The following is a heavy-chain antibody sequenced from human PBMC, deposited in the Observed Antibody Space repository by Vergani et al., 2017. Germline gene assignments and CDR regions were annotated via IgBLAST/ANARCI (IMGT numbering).Heavy chain of an antibody. CDR3: AKGRTGYFVDY. V-gene: IGHV3-23*04. CDR1: GFTFSNYG. CDR2: ISGSGGST. J-gene: IGHJ4*02. Sequence: VQLVESGGGVVQPGRSLRLSCAASGFTFSNYGMNWVRQAPGKGLEWVSAISGSGGSTYYADSVKGRFTISRDNSKNTLYLQMNSLRAEDTALYYCAKGRTGYFVDYWGQGTLVTVSS. D-gene: IGHD3-9*01.